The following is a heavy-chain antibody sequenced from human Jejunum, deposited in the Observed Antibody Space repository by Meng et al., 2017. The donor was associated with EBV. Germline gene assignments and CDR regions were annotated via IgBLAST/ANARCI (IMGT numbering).Heavy chain of an antibody. V-gene: IGHV3-23*04. Sequence: EEQLVESGGGLVQPGGSLRLSCAASGFSFSIYGMSWVRQAPGKGLECVSGISGNSITTSYADSVKGRFTISRDNSKNTVFLQMNSLRAEDTAIYYCAKSLFGGNTVWGQGTLVTVSS. J-gene: IGHJ4*02. CDR1: GFSFSIYG. D-gene: IGHD4-23*01. CDR2: ISGNSITT. CDR3: AKSLFGGNTV.